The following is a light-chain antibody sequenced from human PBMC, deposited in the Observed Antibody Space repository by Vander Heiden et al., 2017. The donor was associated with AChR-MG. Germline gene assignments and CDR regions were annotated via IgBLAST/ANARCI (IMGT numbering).Light chain of an antibody. CDR3: QQTDSPPRT. V-gene: IGKV1-39*01. CDR2: AAS. Sequence: DIQMTQSPSSLSASIGDKVTITCRSSQSISDYLNWYQQKPGKAPKLLIFAASTLQSGVPSRFSGSGSGTFFTLTIDSLQPEDLATYYCQQTDSPPRTFGQGTEVEIK. CDR1: QSISDY. J-gene: IGKJ1*01.